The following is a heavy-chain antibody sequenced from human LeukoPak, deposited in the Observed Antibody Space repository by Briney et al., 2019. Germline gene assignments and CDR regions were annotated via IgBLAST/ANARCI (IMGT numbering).Heavy chain of an antibody. Sequence: PGGSLRLSCAASGFSFTTYWMHWVRQAPGKGLVWVSRINSDGSITSYADSVKGRFTISRDNAKNTLYLQMNSLRAEDTAVYYCANLNGLDVWGQGTTVTVSS. J-gene: IGHJ6*02. CDR1: GFSFTTYW. CDR3: ANLNGLDV. V-gene: IGHV3-74*01. D-gene: IGHD3-9*01. CDR2: INSDGSIT.